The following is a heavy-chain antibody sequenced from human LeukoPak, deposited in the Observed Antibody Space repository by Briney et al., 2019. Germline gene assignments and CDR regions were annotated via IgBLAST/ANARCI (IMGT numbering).Heavy chain of an antibody. CDR1: GFTFSSYS. CDR3: ARDGLSGDILTGYPYY. CDR2: ISSSSSYI. D-gene: IGHD3-9*01. V-gene: IGHV3-21*01. J-gene: IGHJ4*02. Sequence: GGSLRLSCAASGFTFSSYSMNWVRQAPGKGLEWVSSISSSSSYIYYADSVKGRFTISRDNAKNSLYLQMNSLRAEDTAVYYCARDGLSGDILTGYPYYWGQGTLITVSS.